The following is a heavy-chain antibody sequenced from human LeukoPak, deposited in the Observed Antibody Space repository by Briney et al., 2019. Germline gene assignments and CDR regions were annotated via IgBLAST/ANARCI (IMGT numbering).Heavy chain of an antibody. CDR2: ISSTGGST. CDR1: GLTFSSYA. J-gene: IGHJ4*02. Sequence: GGSLRLSCAASGLTFSSYAMYWVRQAPGKGLEYVSGISSTGGSTYYADSVKGRFTISRDNSKNTLYLQMGGLRAEDMAVYYCARGGAYTSRGIDFWGQGTLVTVSS. V-gene: IGHV3-64*02. CDR3: ARGGAYTSRGIDF. D-gene: IGHD3-16*01.